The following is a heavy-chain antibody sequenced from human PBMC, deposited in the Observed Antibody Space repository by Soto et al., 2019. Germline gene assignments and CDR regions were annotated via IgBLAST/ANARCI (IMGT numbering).Heavy chain of an antibody. CDR3: ARVNVVVVAATREYYLDY. CDR1: GYTFPRYY. V-gene: IGHV1-2*02. Sequence: GASVKGACKASGYTFPRYYMPWVRQAPGQGLEWMGWINPNSGGTNDAQKFQGRVTMTRDTSISTACMELSRLRSDDTAVYYCARVNVVVVAATREYYLDYWGQGTLVTVS. J-gene: IGHJ4*02. CDR2: INPNSGGT. D-gene: IGHD2-15*01.